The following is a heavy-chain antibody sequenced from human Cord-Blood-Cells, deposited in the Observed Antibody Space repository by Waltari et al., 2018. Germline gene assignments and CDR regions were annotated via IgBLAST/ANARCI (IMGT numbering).Heavy chain of an antibody. D-gene: IGHD5-12*01. CDR2: IIPIFGTA. V-gene: IGHV1-69*01. Sequence: QVQLVQSGAAVKKPRSSVMVSCKASGGTFSSYAISWVRQAPGQGLEWMGGIIPIFGTANYAQKFQGRVTSTADESTSTAYMELSSLRSEDTAVYYCARAFPHGYDYYYYYMDVWGKGTTVTVSS. CDR3: ARAFPHGYDYYYYYMDV. J-gene: IGHJ6*03. CDR1: GGTFSSYA.